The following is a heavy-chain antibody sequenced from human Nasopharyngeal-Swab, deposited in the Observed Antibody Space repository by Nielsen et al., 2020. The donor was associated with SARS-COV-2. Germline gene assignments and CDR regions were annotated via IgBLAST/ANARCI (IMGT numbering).Heavy chain of an antibody. CDR2: IIPIFGTA. D-gene: IGHD6-19*01. J-gene: IGHJ3*02. CDR1: GGSFSSYA. Sequence: SSVNVSCKASGGSFSSYAISWVRQAPAQGLEWMGGIIPIFGTANYAQKFQGRVTITADESTSTAYMELSSLRSEDTAVYYCAREGYSSGWYHDAFDIWGQGTMVTVSS. V-gene: IGHV1-69*13. CDR3: AREGYSSGWYHDAFDI.